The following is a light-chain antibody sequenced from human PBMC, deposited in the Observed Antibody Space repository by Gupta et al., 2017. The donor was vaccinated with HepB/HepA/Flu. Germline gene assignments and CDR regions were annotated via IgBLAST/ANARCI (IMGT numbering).Light chain of an antibody. J-gene: IGLJ3*02. CDR3: SSYTGSSTWV. CDR2: DVS. V-gene: IGLV2-14*01. Sequence: QSALTQPASVSGSPGQSITISCTGTNGDVISDKYVSWYQQHPGKAPKLLIYDVSYRPSGVSNRFSGSKSGEEASLTISGLQAEDEADYYCSSYTGSSTWVFGGGTKLTVL. CDR1: NGDVISDKY.